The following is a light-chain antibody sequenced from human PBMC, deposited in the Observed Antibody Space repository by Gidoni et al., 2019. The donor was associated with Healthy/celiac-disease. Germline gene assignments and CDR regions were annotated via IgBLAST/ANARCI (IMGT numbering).Light chain of an antibody. CDR1: QSVSSN. V-gene: IGKV3-15*01. J-gene: IGKJ5*01. Sequence: EIVMTQSPATLSVSPGERATLSCRASQSVSSNLAWYQQKPGQAPRLLIYGASTRATGIPDRFSGSGSGTEFPLTISSLQSEDFAVYYCQQYNNWPRTFGQGTRLEIK. CDR3: QQYNNWPRT. CDR2: GAS.